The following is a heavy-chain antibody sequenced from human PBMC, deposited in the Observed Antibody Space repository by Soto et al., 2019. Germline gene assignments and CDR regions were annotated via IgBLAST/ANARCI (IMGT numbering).Heavy chain of an antibody. Sequence: QVQLVESGGGVVQPGRSLRLFCAASGFTFSSYAMHWVRQAPGTGLEWVAVISYEGSNKYYADSVKGRFTISRDNSQNALYLQMNSLRTEDTAVYYCARVLGGMATVPFDYWGPGALVTVSS. D-gene: IGHD4-4*01. V-gene: IGHV3-30-3*01. CDR2: ISYEGSNK. CDR1: GFTFSSYA. J-gene: IGHJ4*02. CDR3: ARVLGGMATVPFDY.